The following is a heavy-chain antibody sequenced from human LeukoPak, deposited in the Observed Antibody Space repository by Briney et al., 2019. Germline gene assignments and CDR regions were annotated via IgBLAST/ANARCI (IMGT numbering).Heavy chain of an antibody. Sequence: GGSLRLPCVASGFTLSRYGIHWVRQAPGKGLQWVVLISYDGSNKYYADSVKGRFTISRDNSKNTLYLQMNSLRDEDTAVYYCARSPRCYYNYYGMDVWGQGTTVTVSS. CDR1: GFTLSRYG. V-gene: IGHV3-30*03. CDR3: ARSPRCYYNYYGMDV. J-gene: IGHJ6*02. CDR2: ISYDGSNK.